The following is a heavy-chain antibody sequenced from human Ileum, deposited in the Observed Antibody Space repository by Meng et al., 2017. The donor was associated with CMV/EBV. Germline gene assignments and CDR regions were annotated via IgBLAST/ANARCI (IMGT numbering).Heavy chain of an antibody. CDR1: GFTFSSYW. CDR2: IKEDGSEK. Sequence: GGSLRLSCAASGFTFSSYWMSWVRQAPGKGLEWVANIKEDGSEKYYVDSVKGRFIISRDNSKKSLYLQMNSLRAEDTAVYYCARGGYDFWSGHFFWGRGTLVTVSS. V-gene: IGHV3-7*01. J-gene: IGHJ4*02. CDR3: ARGGYDFWSGHFF. D-gene: IGHD3-3*01.